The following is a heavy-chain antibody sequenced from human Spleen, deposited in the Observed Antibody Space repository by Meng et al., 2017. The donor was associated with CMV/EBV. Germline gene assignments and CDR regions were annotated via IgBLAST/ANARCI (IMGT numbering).Heavy chain of an antibody. CDR3: ARGRHNWGSYYFDF. D-gene: IGHD1-1*01. CDR2: INPNSGDT. J-gene: IGHJ4*02. V-gene: IGHV1-2*06. Sequence: KASGYTFTAYYIHWVRKAPGQGFEWMGRINPNSGDTNYSQKFQGRVTLTRDTSISTAYMELSGLRSDDTAVYYCARGRHNWGSYYFDFWGQGTLVTVSS. CDR1: GYTFTAYY.